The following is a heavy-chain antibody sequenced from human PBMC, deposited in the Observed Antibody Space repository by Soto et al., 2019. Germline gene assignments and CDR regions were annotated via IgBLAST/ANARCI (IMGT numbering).Heavy chain of an antibody. CDR1: GYTFTSYA. Sequence: ASVKVSCKASGYTFTSYAMHWVRQAPGQRLEWMGWINAGNGNTKYSQKFQGRVTITRDTSASTAYMELSSLRSEDTAVYYCARDGSSGWQDDAFDIWGQGTMVTVSS. V-gene: IGHV1-3*01. CDR2: INAGNGNT. J-gene: IGHJ3*02. CDR3: ARDGSSGWQDDAFDI. D-gene: IGHD6-19*01.